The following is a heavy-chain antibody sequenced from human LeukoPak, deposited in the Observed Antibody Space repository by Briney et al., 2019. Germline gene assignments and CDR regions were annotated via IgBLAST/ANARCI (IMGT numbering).Heavy chain of an antibody. V-gene: IGHV3-21*01. CDR3: ARDFEVSSGQD. CDR1: GFTFSSYS. Sequence: PGGSLRLSCASSGFTFSSYSMNWVRQAPGKGLDWVASISSSSSYIYYADSVKGRFTLSRDNDKNSLYLQLNSLRAEDTAVYYCARDFEVSSGQDWGQGTLVTVSS. CDR2: ISSSSSYI. D-gene: IGHD6-19*01. J-gene: IGHJ4*02.